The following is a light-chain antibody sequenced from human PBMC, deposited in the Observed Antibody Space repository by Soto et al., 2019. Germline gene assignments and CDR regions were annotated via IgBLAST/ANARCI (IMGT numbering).Light chain of an antibody. J-gene: IGKJ1*01. Sequence: DIVMTQSPDSLAVSLGERATINCKSSQSVLSSSNNKNYLAWHQQKPGQPPKVLIYWPSTRESAVPDRFSGSGSGTDFTLTISSLQAEDVAGYYCQQYGSSPTFGQGTRWIA. CDR3: QQYGSSPT. V-gene: IGKV4-1*01. CDR2: WPS. CDR1: QSVLSSSNNKNY.